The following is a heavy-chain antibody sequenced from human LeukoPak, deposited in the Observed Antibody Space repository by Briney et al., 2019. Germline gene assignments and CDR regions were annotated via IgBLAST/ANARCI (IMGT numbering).Heavy chain of an antibody. Sequence: SETLSLTCDVSGDSISSSNWWSWVRQPPGKGLEWIGEIYHSGITNYNPSLKSRVTISVDKSKTQFSLNLSSMTAADTAVYYCARGPPPDFDYWGRGTLVTVSS. CDR1: GDSISSSNW. J-gene: IGHJ4*02. V-gene: IGHV4-4*02. CDR3: ARGPPPDFDY. CDR2: IYHSGIT.